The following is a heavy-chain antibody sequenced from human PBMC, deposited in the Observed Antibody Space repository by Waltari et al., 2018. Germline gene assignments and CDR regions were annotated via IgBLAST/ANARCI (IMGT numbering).Heavy chain of an antibody. CDR2: IYHSGST. CDR3: ARVGRYSSSSFDY. CDR1: GYSISSGYY. V-gene: IGHV4-38-2*01. Sequence: QVQLQESGPGLVKPSETLSLTCAVSGYSISSGYYWGWIRQHPGRGLEWIGSIYHSGSTYYNLSLKRRVTISVDTSKNQFSLKLSSVTAADTAVYYCARVGRYSSSSFDYWGQGTLVTVSS. J-gene: IGHJ4*02. D-gene: IGHD6-6*01.